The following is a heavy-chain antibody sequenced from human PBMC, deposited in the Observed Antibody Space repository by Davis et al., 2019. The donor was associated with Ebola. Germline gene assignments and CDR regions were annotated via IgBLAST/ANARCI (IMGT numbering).Heavy chain of an antibody. J-gene: IGHJ4*02. CDR2: TSHNERER. V-gene: IGHV3-30*04. CDR1: GFPFSNHA. D-gene: IGHD1-1*01. Sequence: PGGSLRPSCVASGFPFSNHAMHWVRQAPGKGLEWVAVTSHNERERFYGESVQGRFTISRDNSENVLYLQMDSLRPDDTAIYFCARALHDEVLDYWGQGTPVTVSS. CDR3: ARALHDEVLDY.